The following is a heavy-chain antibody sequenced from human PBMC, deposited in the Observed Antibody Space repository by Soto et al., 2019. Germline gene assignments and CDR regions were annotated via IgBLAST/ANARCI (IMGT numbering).Heavy chain of an antibody. CDR2: INHSGST. CDR1: GGSFSGYY. CDR3: VWFGEQRRRTAFDY. Sequence: PSETLSLTCAVYGGSFSGYYWSWIRQPPGKGLEWIGEINHSGSTNYNPSLKSRVTISVDTSKNQFSLKLSSVTAADTAAYYCVWFGEQRRRTAFDYWGQGTLVTVSS. D-gene: IGHD3-10*01. J-gene: IGHJ4*02. V-gene: IGHV4-34*01.